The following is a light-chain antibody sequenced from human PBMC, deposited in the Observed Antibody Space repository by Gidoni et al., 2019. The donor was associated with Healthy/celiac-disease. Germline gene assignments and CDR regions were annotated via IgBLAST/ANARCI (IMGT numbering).Light chain of an antibody. V-gene: IGKV3-11*01. CDR3: QQRSNWPRGVT. CDR1: QSVSRY. J-gene: IGKJ3*01. CDR2: DAS. Sequence: EIVLTQSPVTLSLSPGERATLYCKASQSVSRYLAWYQHKPGQAPRLLIYDASNRATGIPARFSGSGSGTDFTLTISSLEPEDFAVYYCQQRSNWPRGVTFGPGTKVDIK.